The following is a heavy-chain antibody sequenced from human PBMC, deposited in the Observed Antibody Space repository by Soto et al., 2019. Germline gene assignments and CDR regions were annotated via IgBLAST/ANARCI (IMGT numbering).Heavy chain of an antibody. CDR3: TRDPYDGTGDYKSKCNWFGS. CDR1: GYSISSGYY. D-gene: IGHD3-22*01. CDR2: IYHTGST. V-gene: IGHV4-38-2*02. J-gene: IGHJ5*01. Sequence: SETLSLTCAVSGYSISSGYYWGWLRQPPGKGLEWLGSIYHTGSTYDNPSLKRRVTISVDTSKNQFSLKLCSVTAPESAVSYCTRDPYDGTGDYKSKCNWFGSWGQGTMGTV.